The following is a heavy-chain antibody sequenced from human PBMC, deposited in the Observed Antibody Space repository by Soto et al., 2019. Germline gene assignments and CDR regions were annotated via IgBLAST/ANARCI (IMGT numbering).Heavy chain of an antibody. CDR3: VLGSGWKDFDY. CDR1: GGSFSGYY. D-gene: IGHD3-22*01. J-gene: IGHJ4*02. CDR2: INHSGST. V-gene: IGHV4-34*01. Sequence: SETLSLTCAVYGGSFSGYYWTWIRQPPGTGLEWIGEINHSGSTNYNPSLKSRVTISVDTSKNQFSLKLGSVTAADTAVYYCVLGSGWKDFDYWGQGTLVTVSS.